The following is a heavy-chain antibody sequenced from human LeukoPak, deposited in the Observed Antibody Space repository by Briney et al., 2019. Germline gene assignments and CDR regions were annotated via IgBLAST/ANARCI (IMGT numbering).Heavy chain of an antibody. J-gene: IGHJ5*02. CDR1: GDSVSSNSVT. CDR2: TYYRSTWYN. V-gene: IGHV6-1*01. D-gene: IGHD2-2*01. CDR3: ARRLTQYDCFDP. Sequence: SQTLSLTCAISGDSVSSNSVTWNWIRQSPSRGLEWLGRTYYRSTWYNDYAVSMRGRITVNPDTSKNQSSLHLNSVTPEDTAVYYCARRLTQYDCFDPWGQGILVTVSS.